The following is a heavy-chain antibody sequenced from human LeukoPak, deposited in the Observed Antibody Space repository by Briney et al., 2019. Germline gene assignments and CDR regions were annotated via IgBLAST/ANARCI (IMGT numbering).Heavy chain of an antibody. CDR2: IYNIWST. CDR3: ARDIAVAGSWFDP. D-gene: IGHD6-19*01. CDR1: GASISSFY. V-gene: IGHV4-59*01. J-gene: IGHJ5*02. Sequence: SETLSLTCTVSGASISSFYWSWIRQSPGKGLEWIGYIYNIWSTNYNPSLKSRVTISVDTSKNQFSLKLSSVTAADTAVYYCARDIAVAGSWFDPWGQGTLVTVSS.